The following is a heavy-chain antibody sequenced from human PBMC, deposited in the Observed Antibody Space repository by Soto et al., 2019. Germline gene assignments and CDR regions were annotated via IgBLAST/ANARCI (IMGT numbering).Heavy chain of an antibody. D-gene: IGHD6-19*01. J-gene: IGHJ4*02. CDR3: ARHHTTGWYNY. CDR2: ISSSGSTI. CDR1: GFTFSDYY. Sequence: GGSLRLSCAASGFTFSDYYMSWIRQAPGKGLEWVSYISSSGSTIFYADSVKGRFTISRDNAKNSLFLQMNSLRAEDTAVYYCARHHTTGWYNYWGQGTLVTVSS. V-gene: IGHV3-11*01.